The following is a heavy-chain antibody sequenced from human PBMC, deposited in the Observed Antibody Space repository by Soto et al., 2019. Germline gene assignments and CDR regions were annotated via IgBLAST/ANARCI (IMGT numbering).Heavy chain of an antibody. CDR1: GGSISSYY. CDR2: IYYSGST. D-gene: IGHD4-17*01. V-gene: IGHV4-59*01. J-gene: IGHJ5*02. Sequence: PSETLSLTCTVSGGSISSYYWSWIRQPPGKGLEWIGYIYYSGSTNYNPSLKSRVTISVDTSKNQFSLKLSSVTAADTAVYYCASETYGDYVGYFLPWGQGILVTVSS. CDR3: ASETYGDYVGYFLP.